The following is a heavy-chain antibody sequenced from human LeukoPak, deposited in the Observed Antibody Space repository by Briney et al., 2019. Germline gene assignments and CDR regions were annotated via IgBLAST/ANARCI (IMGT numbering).Heavy chain of an antibody. CDR2: ISSSSSYI. CDR1: GFTFSSYS. J-gene: IGHJ3*02. Sequence: AGGSLRLSCAASGFTFSSYSMNWVRQAPGKGLEWVSSISSSSSYIYYADSVKGRFTISRDNAKNSLYLQMNSLRAEDTAVYYCARDPPGPEGAFDIWGQGTMVTVSS. V-gene: IGHV3-21*01. CDR3: ARDPPGPEGAFDI.